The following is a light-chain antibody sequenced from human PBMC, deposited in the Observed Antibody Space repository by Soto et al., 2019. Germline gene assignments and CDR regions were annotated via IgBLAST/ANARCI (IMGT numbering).Light chain of an antibody. V-gene: IGKV1-9*01. CDR2: AAS. J-gene: IGKJ2*01. CDR3: QQLSNYPRT. Sequence: DIQLTQSPSFLSASVGDRVTITCRASQGISSYLAWYQQKPGKAPKLLIYAASILQTGVPSRFSGSGSGTEFTLTISSLQPEDFATYFCQQLSNYPRTFGQGTKLEI. CDR1: QGISSY.